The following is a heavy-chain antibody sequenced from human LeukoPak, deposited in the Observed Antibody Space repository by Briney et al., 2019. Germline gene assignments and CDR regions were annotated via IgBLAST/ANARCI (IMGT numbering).Heavy chain of an antibody. D-gene: IGHD3-16*02. CDR1: GFTFSSYA. CDR2: ISGSGGGS. CDR3: AKGTTFGGVIVIPYFDY. V-gene: IGHV3-23*01. Sequence: GGPLRLSCAAPGFTFSSYAMSWVGQAPGKGLEWVSAISGSGGGSYYADSVKGRYTSSTDNSKNTMYLQMNRLRAEDTAVYYCAKGTTFGGVIVIPYFDYWGQGTLVT. J-gene: IGHJ4*02.